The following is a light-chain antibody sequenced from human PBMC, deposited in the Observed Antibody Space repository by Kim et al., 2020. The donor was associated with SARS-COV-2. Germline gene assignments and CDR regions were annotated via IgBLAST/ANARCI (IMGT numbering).Light chain of an antibody. CDR2: AAS. V-gene: IGKV1-39*01. Sequence: DIQMTQSPSSLSASVGDRVTITCRASQSISRFLNWYQQKPGKAPKLLMYAASSLQSGVPSRFSGSGSGTDFTLTISSLQPEDFATYSCQQSYSTPAFGQGTKLEI. CDR1: QSISRF. J-gene: IGKJ2*01. CDR3: QQSYSTPA.